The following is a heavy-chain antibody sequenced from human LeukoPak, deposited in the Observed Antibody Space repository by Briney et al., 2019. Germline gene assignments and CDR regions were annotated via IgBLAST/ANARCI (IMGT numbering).Heavy chain of an antibody. D-gene: IGHD3-9*01. J-gene: IGHJ6*02. Sequence: SETLSLTCAVYGGSFSGYYWSWIRQPPGKGLEWIGEINHSGSTNYNPSLKSRVTISVDTSKNQFSLKLSSVTAADTAVYYCARHVHYDILTGPYYGMDVWGQGTTVTVSS. V-gene: IGHV4-34*01. CDR2: INHSGST. CDR3: ARHVHYDILTGPYYGMDV. CDR1: GGSFSGYY.